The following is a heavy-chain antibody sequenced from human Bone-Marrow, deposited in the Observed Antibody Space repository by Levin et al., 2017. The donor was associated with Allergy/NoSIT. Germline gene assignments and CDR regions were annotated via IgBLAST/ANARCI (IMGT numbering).Heavy chain of an antibody. V-gene: IGHV3-21*01. CDR3: ATEPDYSSSWGDS. CDR2: ITSTSNYI. CDR1: GITFTTYS. J-gene: IGHJ4*02. D-gene: IGHD6-13*01. Sequence: GGSLRLSCVASGITFTTYSMNWVRQAPGKGLEWVSSITSTSNYIYYAKSVKGRFSISRDNAKNSVFLQMNSLTAEDTGLYYCATEPDYSSSWGDSWGQGILVTVSS.